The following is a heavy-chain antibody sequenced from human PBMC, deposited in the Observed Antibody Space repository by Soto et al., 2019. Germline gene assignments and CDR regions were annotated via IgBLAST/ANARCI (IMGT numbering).Heavy chain of an antibody. V-gene: IGHV1-2*02. CDR2: INPNSGDT. Sequence: ASVKVSCKASGYTFTGYYMHWVRQAPGQGLEWMGWINPNSGDTKYAQKFQGRVTMTRDTSISTAYMELSSLRSDDAAVYYCAREGGYGGRKPDYWGQGTLVTVSS. J-gene: IGHJ4*02. D-gene: IGHD2-15*01. CDR1: GYTFTGYY. CDR3: AREGGYGGRKPDY.